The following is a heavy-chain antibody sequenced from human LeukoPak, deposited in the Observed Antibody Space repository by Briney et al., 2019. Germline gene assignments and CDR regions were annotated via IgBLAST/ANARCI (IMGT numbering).Heavy chain of an antibody. D-gene: IGHD3-3*01. J-gene: IGHJ4*02. V-gene: IGHV3-21*01. CDR3: ARDYIAYDPLDY. CDR2: ISSSSSYI. Sequence: GGSLRLSCAASGFTFSTYNMNWVRQAPGKGLQWVSSISSSSSYIYYADSVKGRFTISRDDAKNSLYLQMNSLRAEDTAVFWCARDYIAYDPLDYWGQGTLVTVSS. CDR1: GFTFSTYN.